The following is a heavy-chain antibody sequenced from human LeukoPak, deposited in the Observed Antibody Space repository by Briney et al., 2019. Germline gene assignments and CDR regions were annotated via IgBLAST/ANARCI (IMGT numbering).Heavy chain of an antibody. CDR3: ARGGRYSYGYRRGTINWFDP. Sequence: SETLSLTCAVYGGSFSGYYWSWIRQPPGKGLEWIGEINHSGSTNYNPSLKSRVTISVDTSKNQFSLKLSSVTAADTAVYYCARGGRYSYGYRRGTINWFDPWGQGTLVTVSS. CDR1: GGSFSGYY. J-gene: IGHJ5*02. V-gene: IGHV4-34*01. CDR2: INHSGST. D-gene: IGHD5-18*01.